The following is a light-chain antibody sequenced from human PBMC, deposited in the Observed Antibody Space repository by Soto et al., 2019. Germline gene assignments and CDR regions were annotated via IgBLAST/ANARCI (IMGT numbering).Light chain of an antibody. J-gene: IGKJ1*01. CDR2: GAS. V-gene: IGKV3-15*01. CDR3: QQYDNWPQT. CDR1: ETVATN. Sequence: VMTQSPATLSVSPGERATLSCWASETVATNLAWYQQKPGQAPRLLISGASTRAAGISDRFRGSGSGTEFTLTISSLRSEDSAIYYCQQYDNWPQTFGQGTKVDIK.